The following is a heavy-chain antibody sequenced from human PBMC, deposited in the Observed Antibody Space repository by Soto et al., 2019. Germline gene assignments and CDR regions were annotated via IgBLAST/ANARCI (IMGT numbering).Heavy chain of an antibody. CDR3: ARHGKYNWNPNAHYYYYYGMDV. Sequence: GGSLRLSCAASGFTFSSYWMSWVRQAPGKXLEWVANIKQDGSEKYYVDSVKGRFTISRDNAKNSLYLQMNSLRAEDTAVYYCARHGKYNWNPNAHYYYYYGMDVWGQGTTVTVSS. CDR1: GFTFSSYW. CDR2: IKQDGSEK. J-gene: IGHJ6*02. V-gene: IGHV3-7*01. D-gene: IGHD1-20*01.